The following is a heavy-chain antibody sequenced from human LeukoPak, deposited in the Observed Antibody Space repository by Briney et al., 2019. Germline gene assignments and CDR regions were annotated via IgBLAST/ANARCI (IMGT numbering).Heavy chain of an antibody. CDR3: AREAYYYDSSGLVDY. Sequence: QPGGSLRLSCAASGFTVSSNYMTWVRQAPGKGLEWVSVNYSGGGTYYAESVKGRFTISRDNSKNTLYLQMNSLRAEDTAVYYCAREAYYYDSSGLVDYWGQGTLVTVSS. CDR2: NYSGGGT. CDR1: GFTVSSNY. J-gene: IGHJ4*02. V-gene: IGHV3-53*01. D-gene: IGHD3-22*01.